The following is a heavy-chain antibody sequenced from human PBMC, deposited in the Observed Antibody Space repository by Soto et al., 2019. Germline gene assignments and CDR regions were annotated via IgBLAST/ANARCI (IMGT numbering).Heavy chain of an antibody. V-gene: IGHV4-59*08. CDR1: GGSISSYY. CDR2: IYYSGST. D-gene: IGHD3-22*01. Sequence: QVQLQESGPGLVKPSETLSLTYTVSGGSISSYYWSWIRQPPGKGLEWIGYIYYSGSTNYNPSLKSRVTISVDTSKNQFSLKLSSVTAADTAVYYCARHGFYPSSGYYMDVWGKGTTVTVSS. CDR3: ARHGFYPSSGYYMDV. J-gene: IGHJ6*03.